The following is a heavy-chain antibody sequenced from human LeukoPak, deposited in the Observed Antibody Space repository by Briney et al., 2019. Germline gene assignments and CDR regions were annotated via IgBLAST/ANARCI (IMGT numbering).Heavy chain of an antibody. D-gene: IGHD2-15*01. CDR1: GFTFNNYA. V-gene: IGHV3-21*01. CDR3: ARGSLRAQLGYCSGGSCYDLDY. Sequence: GGSLRLSCAASGFTFNNYAMSWVRQAPGKGLEWVSSISSSSSYIYYADSVKGRFTISRDNAKNSLYLQMNSLRAEDTAVYYCARGSLRAQLGYCSGGSCYDLDYWGQGTLVTVSS. J-gene: IGHJ4*02. CDR2: ISSSSSYI.